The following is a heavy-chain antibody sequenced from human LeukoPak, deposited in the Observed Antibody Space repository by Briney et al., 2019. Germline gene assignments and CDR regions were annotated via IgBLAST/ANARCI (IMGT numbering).Heavy chain of an antibody. CDR1: GFTFSNYA. CDR2: ISGSGGRT. J-gene: IGHJ4*02. V-gene: IGHV3-23*01. CDR3: AKDHDYDSSGPY. D-gene: IGHD3-22*01. Sequence: GGSLRLSCAASGFTFSNYAMNWVRQAPGKGLEWVSAISGSGGRTYYADSVKGRFTISRDNSRNTLYLQMNSLRTEDTAVYYCAKDHDYDSSGPYWGQGTLVTVSS.